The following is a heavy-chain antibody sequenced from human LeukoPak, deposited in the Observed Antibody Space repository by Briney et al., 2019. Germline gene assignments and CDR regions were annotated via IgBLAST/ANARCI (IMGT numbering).Heavy chain of an antibody. CDR2: INSDGSST. Sequence: PGGSLRLSCAASGFTFSTYWMHWVRQDPGKGLVWVSRINSDGSSTNYADSVKGRFTISRDNAKNTLYLQMNSLRAEDTAVYYCATDRGIVVVPAAILEYWGQGTLVTVSS. CDR3: ATDRGIVVVPAAILEY. D-gene: IGHD2-2*01. V-gene: IGHV3-74*01. J-gene: IGHJ4*02. CDR1: GFTFSTYW.